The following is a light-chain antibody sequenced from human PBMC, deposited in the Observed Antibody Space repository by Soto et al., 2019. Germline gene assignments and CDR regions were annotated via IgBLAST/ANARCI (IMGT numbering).Light chain of an antibody. CDR1: RSNIGRNT. Sequence: QSVLTQPPSASWTPGQTVTISCSGSRSNIGRNTLNWYQQLPGTAPNLLISTTNQRPSGVRDRFSGSKSGTSASLAISGLQSDDEADYYCAAWDDSLNVVVFGGGTKLTVL. V-gene: IGLV1-44*01. CDR2: TTN. J-gene: IGLJ2*01. CDR3: AAWDDSLNVVV.